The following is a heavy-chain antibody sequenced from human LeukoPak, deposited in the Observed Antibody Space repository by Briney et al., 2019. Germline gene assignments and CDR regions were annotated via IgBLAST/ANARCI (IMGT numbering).Heavy chain of an antibody. J-gene: IGHJ4*02. V-gene: IGHV3-53*01. CDR3: AKDLVTDIVVVPAAMQTYFDY. CDR1: GFTVSSNY. CDR2: VYSGGST. Sequence: GGSLRLSCAASGFTVSSNYMNWVRQAPGRGLEWVSVVYSGGSTYYADSVKGRFTISRDNSKNTLYLQMNSLRVEDTAVYYCAKDLVTDIVVVPAAMQTYFDYWGQGTLVTVSS. D-gene: IGHD2-2*01.